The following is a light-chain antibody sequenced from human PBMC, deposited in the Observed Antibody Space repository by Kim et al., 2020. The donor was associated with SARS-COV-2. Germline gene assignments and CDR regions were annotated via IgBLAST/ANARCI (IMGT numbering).Light chain of an antibody. CDR2: DAS. CDR3: QQRSNWPPWT. Sequence: SPGERATLSCRASPSVSSYLAWYQQKPGQAPRLLIYDASNRATGIPARFSGSGSGTDFTLTISSLEPEDFAVYYCQQRSNWPPWTFGQGTKVEIK. V-gene: IGKV3-11*01. CDR1: PSVSSY. J-gene: IGKJ1*01.